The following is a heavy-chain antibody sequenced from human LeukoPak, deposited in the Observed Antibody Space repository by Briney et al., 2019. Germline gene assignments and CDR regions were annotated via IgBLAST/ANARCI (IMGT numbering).Heavy chain of an antibody. Sequence: ASVKVSCKTSGGTFPSYAITWVRQAPGQGLEGMGKIIPISGTTNYAQKFQGRVTFTADESTSTAYMELSSLRSEDTALYYCARKLRLGGNWFDPWGQGTLVTVSS. CDR3: ARKLRLGGNWFDP. D-gene: IGHD1-26*01. J-gene: IGHJ5*02. V-gene: IGHV1-69*13. CDR1: GGTFPSYA. CDR2: IIPISGTT.